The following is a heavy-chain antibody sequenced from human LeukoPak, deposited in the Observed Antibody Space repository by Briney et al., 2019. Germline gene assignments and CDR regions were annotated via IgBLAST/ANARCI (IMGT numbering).Heavy chain of an antibody. J-gene: IGHJ5*02. CDR2: IYSGGST. Sequence: PGGSLRLSCAASGIAVSSNYMSLVRQAPGKGLEWVSVIYSGGSTYYADSVKGRFTISRDNSKNTVYLQMNSLRAEDTAVYYCASHDWFDPWGQGTLVTVSS. CDR1: GIAVSSNY. CDR3: ASHDWFDP. V-gene: IGHV3-53*01.